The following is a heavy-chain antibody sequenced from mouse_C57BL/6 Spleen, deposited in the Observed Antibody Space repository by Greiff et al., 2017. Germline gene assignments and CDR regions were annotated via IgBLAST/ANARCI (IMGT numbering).Heavy chain of an antibody. J-gene: IGHJ2*01. Sequence: EVQLQQSGPELVKPGASVKISCKASGYTFTDYYMNWVKQSHGKSLEWIGDINPNNGGTSYNQKFKGKATLTVDKSSSTAYMELRSLTSEDSAVYYCARGGSGSLYYFDYWGQGTTLTVSS. D-gene: IGHD3-2*02. V-gene: IGHV1-26*01. CDR2: INPNNGGT. CDR3: ARGGSGSLYYFDY. CDR1: GYTFTDYY.